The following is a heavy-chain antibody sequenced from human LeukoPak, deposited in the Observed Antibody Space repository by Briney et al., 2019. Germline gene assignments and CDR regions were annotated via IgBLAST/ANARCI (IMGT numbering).Heavy chain of an antibody. D-gene: IGHD2-2*01. CDR2: IRYDGSNK. J-gene: IGHJ4*02. Sequence: GGSLRLSCAASGFTFSSYGMHWVRQAPGKGLEWVAFIRYDGSNKYYADSVKGRFTISRDNSKNTLYLQMNSLRAEDTAVYYCAKSPGPRRGYCSSTSCYAGVSFDYWGQGTLVTVSS. CDR3: AKSPGPRRGYCSSTSCYAGVSFDY. V-gene: IGHV3-30*02. CDR1: GFTFSSYG.